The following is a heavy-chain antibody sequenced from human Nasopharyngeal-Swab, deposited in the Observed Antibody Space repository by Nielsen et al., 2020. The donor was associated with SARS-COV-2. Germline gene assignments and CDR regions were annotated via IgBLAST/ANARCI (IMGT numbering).Heavy chain of an antibody. Sequence: GGSLRLSCAASGFTFSSYGMHWVRQAPGKGLEWVAVISYDGSNKYYADSVKGRFTISRDNSKNTLYLQMNSLRAEDTAVYYCAKEGSTEQLARPGDAFEIWGQGTMVTVSS. CDR1: GFTFSSYG. CDR3: AKEGSTEQLARPGDAFEI. D-gene: IGHD6-6*01. J-gene: IGHJ3*02. V-gene: IGHV3-30*18. CDR2: ISYDGSNK.